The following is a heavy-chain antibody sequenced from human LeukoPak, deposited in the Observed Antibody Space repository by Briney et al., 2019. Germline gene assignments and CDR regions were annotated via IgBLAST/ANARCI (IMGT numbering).Heavy chain of an antibody. V-gene: IGHV1-46*01. CDR3: ARERPSGGYFDS. CDR2: IYPSGGTT. J-gene: IGHJ4*02. Sequence: ASVKSSCKASRYTFTTYAMHWVRQAPGHGLEWMGIIYPSGGTTDYAQKFQGRVTMTSDTSTTTLYMDLSSLTSEDTALYFCARERPSGGYFDSWGQGTLVTVSS. D-gene: IGHD6-6*01. CDR1: RYTFTTYA.